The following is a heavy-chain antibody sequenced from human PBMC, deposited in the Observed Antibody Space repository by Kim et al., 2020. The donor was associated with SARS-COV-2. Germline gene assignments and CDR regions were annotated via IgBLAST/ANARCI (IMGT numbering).Heavy chain of an antibody. Sequence: GGSLRLSCAASGFTFSSYAMSWVRQAPGKGLEWVSAISGSGSSTYYADSVKGRFTISRDNSKNTLYLQMNSLRAEDTAVYYCAKCQWLSHYMDVWGKGTTVTVSS. CDR2: ISGSGSST. CDR1: GFTFSSYA. J-gene: IGHJ6*03. CDR3: AKCQWLSHYMDV. D-gene: IGHD3-22*01. V-gene: IGHV3-23*01.